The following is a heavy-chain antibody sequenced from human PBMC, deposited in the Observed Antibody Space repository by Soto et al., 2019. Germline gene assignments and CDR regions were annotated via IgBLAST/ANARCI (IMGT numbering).Heavy chain of an antibody. CDR1: GDSINSYY. J-gene: IGHJ4*02. V-gene: IGHV4-59*01. D-gene: IGHD3-22*01. CDR3: AHRSMAVVPEY. Sequence: PSETLSLTCAVSGDSINSYYCMWILQPPAKGLESIGYLYYGRSANYNPSLKSRVTLSVDAATNQCSLTLSSMTAADTVVDCCAHRSMAVVPEYWGQGTLVTVSS. CDR2: LYYGRSA.